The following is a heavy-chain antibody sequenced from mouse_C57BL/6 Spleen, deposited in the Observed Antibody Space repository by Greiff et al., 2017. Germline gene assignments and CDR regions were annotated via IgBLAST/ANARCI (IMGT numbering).Heavy chain of an antibody. D-gene: IGHD4-1*01. V-gene: IGHV5-17*01. CDR2: ISSGSSTI. CDR1: GFTFSDYG. CDR3: ARGDWDVDAY. J-gene: IGHJ3*01. Sequence: EVQLVESGGGLVKPGGSLKLSCAASGFTFSDYGMHWVRQAPEQGLEWVAYISSGSSTIYYADTVKGRFTISRDNAKNTLFLQMTSLRSEDTAMYYCARGDWDVDAYWGQGTLVTVSA.